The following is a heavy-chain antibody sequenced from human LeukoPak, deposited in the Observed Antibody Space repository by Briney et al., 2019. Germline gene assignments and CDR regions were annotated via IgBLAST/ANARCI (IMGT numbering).Heavy chain of an antibody. CDR3: AQAMVYYSSGWDTLGREDSSLYMDV. V-gene: IGHV3-9*01. Sequence: GGSLRLSCAASGFTFDDYAMHWVRQAPGKGLEWVSGISRNGGSMGYADSVKGRFTISRDNAKTSLYLQMNSLRAEDTGLYYCAQAMVYYSSGWDTLGREDSSLYMDVWGKGTTVTVSS. CDR2: ISRNGGSM. J-gene: IGHJ6*03. CDR1: GFTFDDYA. D-gene: IGHD6-19*01.